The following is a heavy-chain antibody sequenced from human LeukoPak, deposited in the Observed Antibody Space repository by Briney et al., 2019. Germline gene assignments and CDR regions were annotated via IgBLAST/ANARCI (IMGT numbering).Heavy chain of an antibody. J-gene: IGHJ4*02. CDR2: IRYDGSNK. D-gene: IGHD3-22*01. CDR3: ARALNYYDSSGYYYGD. Sequence: GGSLRLSCAASGFTFSSYGMHWVRQAPGKGLEWVAFIRYDGSNKYYADSVKGRFTISRDNSKNTLYLQMNSLRAEDTAVYYCARALNYYDSSGYYYGDWGQGTLVTVSS. V-gene: IGHV3-30*02. CDR1: GFTFSSYG.